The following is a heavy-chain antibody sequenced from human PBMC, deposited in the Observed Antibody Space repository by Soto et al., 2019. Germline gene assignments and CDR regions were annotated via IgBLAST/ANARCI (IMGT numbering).Heavy chain of an antibody. D-gene: IGHD1-26*01. CDR3: ARGAPYSGSPGINWFDP. Sequence: SVKVSCKASGYTFTSYGISWVLQAPGQGLEWMGWISAYNGNTNYAQKLQGRVTMTTDTSTSTAYMELRSLRSDDTAVYYCARGAPYSGSPGINWFDPWGQGTLVTVSS. V-gene: IGHV1-18*01. J-gene: IGHJ5*02. CDR2: ISAYNGNT. CDR1: GYTFTSYG.